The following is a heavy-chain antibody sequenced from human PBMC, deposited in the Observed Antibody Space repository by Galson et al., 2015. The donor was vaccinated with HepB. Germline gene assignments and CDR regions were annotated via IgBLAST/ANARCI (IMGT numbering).Heavy chain of an antibody. D-gene: IGHD3-10*01. J-gene: IGHJ4*02. V-gene: IGHV1-24*01. Sequence: SVKVSCKVSGYTLTELSMHWVRQAPGKGLEWMGGFDPEDGETIYAQKFQGRVTMTEDTSTDTAYMELSSLRSEDTAVYYCATVAITMVRGAPTPRFDYWGQGTLVTVSS. CDR1: GYTLTELS. CDR3: ATVAITMVRGAPTPRFDY. CDR2: FDPEDGET.